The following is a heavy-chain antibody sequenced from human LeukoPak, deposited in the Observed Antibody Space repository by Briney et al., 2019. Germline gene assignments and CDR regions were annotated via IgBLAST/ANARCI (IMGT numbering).Heavy chain of an antibody. V-gene: IGHV3-23*01. J-gene: IGHJ6*03. CDR3: ARTDYSRSRYYYYYMDV. D-gene: IGHD4-11*01. CDR2: ISGSGGST. Sequence: PGGSLRLSCAASGFTFSSYALSWVRQAPGKGLEWVSGISGSGGSTYYADSVKGRFTISRDNSKNTLYLQMSSLRAEDTAVYYCARTDYSRSRYYYYYMDVWGKGTTVTVSS. CDR1: GFTFSSYA.